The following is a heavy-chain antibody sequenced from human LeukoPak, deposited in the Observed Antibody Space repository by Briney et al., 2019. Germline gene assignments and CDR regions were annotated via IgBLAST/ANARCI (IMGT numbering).Heavy chain of an antibody. V-gene: IGHV3-21*01. CDR2: ISSSSSYI. CDR3: ARGGYSSSWYPPPWFDP. D-gene: IGHD6-13*01. CDR1: GFTFSSYS. Sequence: PGGSLRLSCAASGFTFSSYSMNWVRQAPGKGLEWVSSISSSSSYIYYADSVKGRFTISRDNAKNSLYLQMNSLRAEDTAEYYCARGGYSSSWYPPPWFDPWGQGTLVTVSS. J-gene: IGHJ5*02.